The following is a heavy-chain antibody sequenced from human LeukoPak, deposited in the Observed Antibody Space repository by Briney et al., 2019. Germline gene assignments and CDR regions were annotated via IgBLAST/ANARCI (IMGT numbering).Heavy chain of an antibody. V-gene: IGHV1-2*02. J-gene: IGHJ6*02. CDR2: INPYSGDT. CDR3: ARPLGEGSRYYYYSLDV. D-gene: IGHD3-16*01. Sequence: GASVKVSCKASGYTFTDFYMHWVRQAPGEGLEWMGWINPYSGDTKYAQRFQGRVTMTRDTSISTAYMELSGLRSDDTAMFYCARPLGEGSRYYYYSLDVWGQGTTVTVSS. CDR1: GYTFTDFY.